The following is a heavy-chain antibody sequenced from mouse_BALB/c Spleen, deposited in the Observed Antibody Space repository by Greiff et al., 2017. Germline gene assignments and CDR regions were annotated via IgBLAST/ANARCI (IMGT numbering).Heavy chain of an antibody. D-gene: IGHD2-1*01. CDR1: GFTFSSYG. Sequence: EVQLVESGGDLVQPGGSLKLSCAASGFTFSSYGMSLGRQTPDKRLEWVATISSGGSYTYYPDSVKGRFTISRDNAKNTLYLQMSSLKSEDTAMYYCARHAYGNFFDYWGQGTTLTVAS. CDR3: ARHAYGNFFDY. V-gene: IGHV5-6*01. CDR2: ISSGGSYT. J-gene: IGHJ2*01.